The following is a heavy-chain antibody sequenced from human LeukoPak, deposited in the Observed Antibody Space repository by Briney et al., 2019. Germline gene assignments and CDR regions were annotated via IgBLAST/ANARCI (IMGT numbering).Heavy chain of an antibody. CDR2: IYYSGST. CDR3: ARSGRTPLRCPLY. V-gene: IGHV4-59*12. Sequence: PSETLSLTCTVSGGSISSYYWSWIRQPPGKGLEWIGYIYYSGSTNYNPSLKSRVTISVDTSKNQFSLKLSSVTAADTAVYYCARSGRTPLRCPLYWGQGTLVTVSS. D-gene: IGHD4-17*01. J-gene: IGHJ4*02. CDR1: GGSISSYY.